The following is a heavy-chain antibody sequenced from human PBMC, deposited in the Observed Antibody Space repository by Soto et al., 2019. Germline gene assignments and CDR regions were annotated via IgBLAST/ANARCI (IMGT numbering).Heavy chain of an antibody. Sequence: ASVKVSCKASGYTFTSYYMHWVRQAPGQGLEWMGIINPSGGSTSYAQKFQGRVTMTRDTSTSTVYMELSSLRSEDTAVYYCAREEGGYYDSSGYFDYWGQGTLVTVSS. J-gene: IGHJ4*02. CDR2: INPSGGST. V-gene: IGHV1-46*03. CDR1: GYTFTSYY. D-gene: IGHD3-22*01. CDR3: AREEGGYYDSSGYFDY.